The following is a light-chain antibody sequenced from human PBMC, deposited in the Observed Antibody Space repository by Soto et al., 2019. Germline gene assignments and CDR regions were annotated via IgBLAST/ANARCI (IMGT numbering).Light chain of an antibody. Sequence: EIVLTQSPATLSLSPGERATLSCRASQTVSTYCDWYQQKPGQAPRLLIYNASNRATGIPARFSGSGSGTDFTLTISSLEPEDSAVYYCHQRSNWPPFTFGPGTKVEIK. J-gene: IGKJ3*01. CDR3: HQRSNWPPFT. V-gene: IGKV3-11*01. CDR2: NAS. CDR1: QTVSTY.